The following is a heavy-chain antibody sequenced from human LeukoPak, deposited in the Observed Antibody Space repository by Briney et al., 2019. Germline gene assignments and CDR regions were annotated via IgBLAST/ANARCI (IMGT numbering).Heavy chain of an antibody. CDR2: ISYDGSNK. CDR3: AKDVAPSSSWYEGSLGPFDY. J-gene: IGHJ4*02. CDR1: GFTFSSYG. V-gene: IGHV3-30*18. Sequence: GGSLRLSCAASGFTFSSYGMHWVRQAPGKGLEWVAVISYDGSNKYYADSVKGRFTISRDNSKNTLYLQMNSLRAEDTAVYYCAKDVAPSSSWYEGSLGPFDYWGQGTLVTVSS. D-gene: IGHD6-13*01.